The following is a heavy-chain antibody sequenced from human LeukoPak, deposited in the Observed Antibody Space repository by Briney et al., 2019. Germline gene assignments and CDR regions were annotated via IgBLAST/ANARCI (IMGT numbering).Heavy chain of an antibody. CDR2: ISITSSYI. V-gene: IGHV3-21*01. J-gene: IGHJ4*02. CDR1: GFTLSSYG. D-gene: IGHD2-15*01. Sequence: PGGSLRLSCAASGFTLSSYGLNWVSQAPGKGLEWVSSISITSSYIYYADSVKGRFTISRDNAKNSLYLQMNSLRAEDTAVYYCAREGEYCSGGSCADFDYWAQGTLVTVSS. CDR3: AREGEYCSGGSCADFDY.